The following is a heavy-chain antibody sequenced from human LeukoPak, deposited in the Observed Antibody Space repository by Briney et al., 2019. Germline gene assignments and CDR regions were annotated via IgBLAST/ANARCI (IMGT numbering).Heavy chain of an antibody. CDR3: ASQGVAGAFDI. CDR2: IYRGDTT. D-gene: IGHD3-16*01. Sequence: GGSLRLSCAASGFSVSSNYMSWVRQAPGKGLEWVSVIYRGDTTYHADSVRGRFTISRDNTKNTLYLQMNSLRAEDTAVYYCASQGVAGAFDIWGQGTMAIVSS. J-gene: IGHJ3*02. V-gene: IGHV3-53*01. CDR1: GFSVSSNY.